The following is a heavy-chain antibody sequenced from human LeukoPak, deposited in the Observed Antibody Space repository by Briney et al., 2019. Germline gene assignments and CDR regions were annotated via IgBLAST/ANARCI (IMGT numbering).Heavy chain of an antibody. D-gene: IGHD2-2*01. J-gene: IGHJ4*02. CDR1: GFTFSTYD. V-gene: IGHV3-30*18. CDR2: ISSDGSNK. Sequence: GGSLRLSCAASGFTFSTYDMHWVRQAPGKGLEWVAVISSDGSNKFYADSVKGRFTISRDNSKNTLYLQMNSLRTEDTAVYYCAKSSVPAALIDSWGQGTLVTVSS. CDR3: AKSSVPAALIDS.